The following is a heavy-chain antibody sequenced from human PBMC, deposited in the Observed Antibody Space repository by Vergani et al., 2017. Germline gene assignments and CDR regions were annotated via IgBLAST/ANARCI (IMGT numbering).Heavy chain of an antibody. CDR1: GFPLSTSGVG. CDR3: ARRRDRAAIAAAGDFDC. J-gene: IGHJ4*02. D-gene: IGHD6-13*01. V-gene: IGHV2-5*01. Sequence: QITLKESGPTLVKPTQTLPLTSPFPGFPLSTSGVGVGWIRQPPGKALEWLALIYWNDDKRYSPSMKSTLTITKDPSKNQVVLTMTRMYPVDTATNLCARRRDRAAIAAAGDFDCWGQGTLVTVSS. CDR2: IYWNDDK.